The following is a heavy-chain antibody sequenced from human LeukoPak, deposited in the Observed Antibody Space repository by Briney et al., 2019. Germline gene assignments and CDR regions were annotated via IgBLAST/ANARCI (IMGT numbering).Heavy chain of an antibody. CDR2: ISGSGGST. D-gene: IGHD6-19*01. J-gene: IGHJ4*02. CDR3: AKPRRGIAVAGTDY. Sequence: SGGSLRLSCAASGFTFSSYAMSWVRQAPGKGLEWVSAISGSGGSTYYADSVKGRFTISRDNSKNTLYLQMNSLRAEDTAVYYCAKPRRGIAVAGTDYWGQGTLVTVSS. V-gene: IGHV3-23*01. CDR1: GFTFSSYA.